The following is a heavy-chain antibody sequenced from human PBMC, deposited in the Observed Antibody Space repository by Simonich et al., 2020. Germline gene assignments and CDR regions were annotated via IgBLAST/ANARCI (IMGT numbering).Heavy chain of an antibody. CDR3: ARVGYSNYYYYGMDV. D-gene: IGHD6-13*01. V-gene: IGHV4-38-2*01. J-gene: IGHJ6*02. CDR2: IYHSGST. CDR1: GYSISSGYS. Sequence: QVQLQESGPGLVKPSETLSLTCAVSGYSISSGYSWGWIRQPPGKGLEWIGSIYHSGSTSDNPSLKSRVTISVDTSKNQFSLKLSSVTAADTAVYYCARVGYSNYYYYGMDVWGQGTTVTVSS.